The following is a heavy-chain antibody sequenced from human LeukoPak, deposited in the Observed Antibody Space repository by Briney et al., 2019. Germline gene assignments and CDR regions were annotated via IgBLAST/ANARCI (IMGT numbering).Heavy chain of an antibody. D-gene: IGHD3-3*01. CDR2: INHSGST. CDR1: GGSFSGYY. V-gene: IGHV4-34*01. J-gene: IGHJ5*02. CDR3: ARGREYYDFWSGFRPPFDP. Sequence: PSETLSLTCAVYGGSFSGYYWCWIRQPPGQGLEWIGEINHSGSTNYNPSLKSRVTISVDTSKNQFSLKLSSVTAADTAVYYCARGREYYDFWSGFRPPFDPWGQGTLVTVSS.